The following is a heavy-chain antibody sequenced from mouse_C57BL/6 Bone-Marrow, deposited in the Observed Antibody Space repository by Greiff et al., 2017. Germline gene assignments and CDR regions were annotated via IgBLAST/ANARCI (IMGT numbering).Heavy chain of an antibody. CDR3: ARGGYAVYAMDY. D-gene: IGHD2-10*02. Sequence: QVQLQQSGAELARPGASVKMSCKASGYTFTSYTMHWVKQRPGQGLEWIGYINPSSGYTKYNQKFKDKATLTADKSSSTAYMQLSSLTSGDSAVYYCARGGYAVYAMDYWGQGTSVTVSS. CDR1: GYTFTSYT. J-gene: IGHJ4*01. CDR2: INPSSGYT. V-gene: IGHV1-4*01.